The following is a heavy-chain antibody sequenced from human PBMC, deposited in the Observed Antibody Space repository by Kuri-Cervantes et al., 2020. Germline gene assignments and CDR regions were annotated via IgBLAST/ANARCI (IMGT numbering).Heavy chain of an antibody. CDR2: IWYDGSNK. J-gene: IGHJ3*02. D-gene: IGHD3-9*01. CDR1: GFTFSSYG. Sequence: LSLTCAASGFTFSSYGMHWVRQAPGKGLEWVAVIWYDGSNKYYADSVKGRFTISRDNSKNTLYLQMNSLRAEDTAVYYCAREFITXFDVWGNQGXXDAFDIWGQGTMVTVSS. CDR3: AREFITXFDVWGNQGXXDAFDI. V-gene: IGHV3-33*01.